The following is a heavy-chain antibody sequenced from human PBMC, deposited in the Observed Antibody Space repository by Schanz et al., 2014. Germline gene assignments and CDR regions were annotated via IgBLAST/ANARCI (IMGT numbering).Heavy chain of an antibody. J-gene: IGHJ4*02. CDR1: GFTFSSYA. CDR2: ISGSGVTI. V-gene: IGHV3-23*01. CDR3: ARDGDFDY. Sequence: EVQLLESGGGLVRPGGSLRLSCAASGFTFSSYAMSWVRQTPGKGLEWVSVISGSGVTIYYADSVKGRFTISRDNSKNTLYLQMSSLRAEDAAVYYCARDGDFDYWGQGTLVTVSS.